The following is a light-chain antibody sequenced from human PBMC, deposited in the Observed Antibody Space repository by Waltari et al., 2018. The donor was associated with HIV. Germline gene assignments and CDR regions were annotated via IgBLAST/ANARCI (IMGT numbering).Light chain of an antibody. CDR2: GNS. Sequence: QSVLTQPPSVSGAPGQRVTIPCTGSSSNIGAGSDVHWYQQLPGTAPKLLILGNSNRSAGAPCRVSGSRSGPSSSLAITGLQAEDEADYYCQSYDSSLRGVFGTGTKVTVL. J-gene: IGLJ1*01. CDR3: QSYDSSLRGV. CDR1: SSNIGAGSD. V-gene: IGLV1-40*01.